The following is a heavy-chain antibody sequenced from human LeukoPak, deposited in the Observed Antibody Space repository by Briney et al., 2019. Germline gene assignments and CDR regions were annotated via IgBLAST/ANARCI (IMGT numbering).Heavy chain of an antibody. CDR1: GGSISSGGYS. J-gene: IGHJ4*02. Sequence: SETLSLTCAVSGGSISSGGYSWSWIRQPPGKGLEWIGYIYHNGNTYYSPSLKSRVTISVDRSKNQLSLKLSSVTAADTAMYYCASGGYSYGFDYWGQGTLVTVSS. CDR3: ASGGYSYGFDY. V-gene: IGHV4-30-2*01. D-gene: IGHD5-18*01. CDR2: IYHNGNT.